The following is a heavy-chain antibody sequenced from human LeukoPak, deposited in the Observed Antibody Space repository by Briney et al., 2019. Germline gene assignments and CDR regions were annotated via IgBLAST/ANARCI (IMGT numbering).Heavy chain of an antibody. CDR2: ISSSSSYI. D-gene: IGHD6-13*01. CDR3: VRDPRIAAAADPY. Sequence: GGSLRLSCAASGFTFSSYSMNWVRQAPGKGLEWVSSISSSSSYIYYADSVKGRFTISRDNAKNSLYLQMNSLRAEDTAVYYCVRDPRIAAAADPYWGQGTLVTVSS. CDR1: GFTFSSYS. J-gene: IGHJ4*02. V-gene: IGHV3-21*01.